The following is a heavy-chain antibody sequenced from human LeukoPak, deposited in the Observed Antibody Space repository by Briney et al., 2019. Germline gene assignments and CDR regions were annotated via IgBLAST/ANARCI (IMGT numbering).Heavy chain of an antibody. Sequence: GGSLRLSCAASGFTFSSYWMSWVRQAPGKGLEWVANLKQDGSEKYYVDSVKGRFTISRDNAKNSLYLQMNSLRAEDTAVYYCARDNRWEPKLVYFDYWGQGTLVTVSS. D-gene: IGHD1-26*01. CDR3: ARDNRWEPKLVYFDY. CDR2: LKQDGSEK. CDR1: GFTFSSYW. V-gene: IGHV3-7*01. J-gene: IGHJ4*02.